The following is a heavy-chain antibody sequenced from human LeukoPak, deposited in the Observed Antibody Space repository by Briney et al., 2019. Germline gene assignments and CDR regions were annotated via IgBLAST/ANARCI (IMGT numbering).Heavy chain of an antibody. V-gene: IGHV3-33*01. CDR2: IWYDGSNK. J-gene: IGHJ4*02. CDR1: GFTFSSYG. CDR3: ARGYGDPYYFDY. Sequence: GRSLRLSCAASGFTFSSYGMHWVRQAPGKGLEWVAVIWYDGSNKYYADSVKGRFTISRDNSKNTLYLQMNSLRAEDTAVYYCARGYGDPYYFDYWGQGTLVTVSS. D-gene: IGHD2-21*02.